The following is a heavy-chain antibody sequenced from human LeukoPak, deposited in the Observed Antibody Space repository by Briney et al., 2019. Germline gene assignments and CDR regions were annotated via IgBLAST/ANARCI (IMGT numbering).Heavy chain of an antibody. J-gene: IGHJ4*02. CDR3: ARSLFRIAARPHFDY. V-gene: IGHV4-39*02. CDR1: GDSLNSSTYY. Sequence: SETLSLTCTVSGDSLNSSTYYWGWVRQPPGKGLEYIGSVFYSGNSYYNPTLKGRVTLSIDTSKNHFSLRLSSVTAAVTAVYYCARSLFRIAARPHFDYWGRGTLVTVSS. D-gene: IGHD6-6*01. CDR2: VFYSGNS.